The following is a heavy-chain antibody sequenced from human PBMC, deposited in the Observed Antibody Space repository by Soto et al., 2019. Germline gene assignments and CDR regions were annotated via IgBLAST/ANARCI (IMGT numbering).Heavy chain of an antibody. J-gene: IGHJ5*02. Sequence: GASVKVSCKASGYTFTSYYMHWVRQAPGQGLEWMGIINPSGGSTSYAQKFQGRVTMTRDMSTSTVYVELSSLRSEDTAVYYCARDQNWDEGWLDPWGQGTLVTVPS. V-gene: IGHV1-46*01. CDR2: INPSGGST. CDR1: GYTFTSYY. CDR3: ARDQNWDEGWLDP. D-gene: IGHD1-1*01.